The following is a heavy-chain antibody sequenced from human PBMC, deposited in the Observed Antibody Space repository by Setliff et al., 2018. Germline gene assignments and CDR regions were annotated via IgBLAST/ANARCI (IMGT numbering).Heavy chain of an antibody. D-gene: IGHD3-3*01. V-gene: IGHV4-39*07. CDR3: RFWSGYYKNDY. J-gene: IGHJ4*02. CDR2: LYYTGAT. Sequence: SETLSLTCTVSGGSISTTNYFWGWIRQPSGGGLEWIGILYYTGATYYNPSLKSRVTISVDTPNNQFSLRLSSVTAADTAVYYCRFWSGYYKNDYWGQGTLVTVSS. CDR1: GGSISTTNYF.